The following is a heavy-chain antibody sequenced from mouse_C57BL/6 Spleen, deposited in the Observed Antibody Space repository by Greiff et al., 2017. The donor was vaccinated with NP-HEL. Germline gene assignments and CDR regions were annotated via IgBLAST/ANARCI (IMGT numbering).Heavy chain of an antibody. V-gene: IGHV1-64*01. CDR3: ARFPITTVVAFDY. Sequence: VKLMESGAELVKPGASVKLSCKASGYTFTSYWMHWVKQRPGQGLEWIGMIHPNSGSTNYNEKFKSKATLTVDKSSSTAYMQLSSLTSEDSAVYYCARFPITTVVAFDYWGQGTTLTVSS. CDR1: GYTFTSYW. J-gene: IGHJ2*01. D-gene: IGHD1-1*01. CDR2: IHPNSGST.